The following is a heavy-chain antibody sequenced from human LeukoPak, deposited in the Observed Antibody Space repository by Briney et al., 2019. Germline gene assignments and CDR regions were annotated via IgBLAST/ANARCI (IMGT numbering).Heavy chain of an antibody. CDR1: GFTFSNYW. Sequence: GGSLRLSCAASGFTFSNYWMSWVRQAPGKGLEWVANIKRDGSDKYYVDSVKGRFTISRDNAKNSLYLQMNSLRAEDTAVYYCARDGDYFDYWGQGTLVTVSS. V-gene: IGHV3-7*01. J-gene: IGHJ4*02. D-gene: IGHD4-17*01. CDR2: IKRDGSDK. CDR3: ARDGDYFDY.